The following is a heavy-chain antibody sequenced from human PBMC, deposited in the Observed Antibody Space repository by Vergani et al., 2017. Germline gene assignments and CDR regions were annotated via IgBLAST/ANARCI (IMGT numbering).Heavy chain of an antibody. CDR3: ARAHSIAVAGYYLDY. CDR1: GYTFSNNY. D-gene: IGHD6-19*01. CDR2: INPSGGHT. J-gene: IGHJ4*02. Sequence: QVQVVQSGAEVKKSGASVKVSCKTSGYTFSNNYMHWVRQAPGQGLEWMGIINPSGGHTNYAQKFQGRVTMTRDTSTSTVYMELSSLRSEDTAIYYCARAHSIAVAGYYLDYWGQGTLVTVSS. V-gene: IGHV1-46*01.